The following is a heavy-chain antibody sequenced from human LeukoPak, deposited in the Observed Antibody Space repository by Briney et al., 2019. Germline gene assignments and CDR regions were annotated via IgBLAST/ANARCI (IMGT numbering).Heavy chain of an antibody. CDR1: GIPFSRSG. V-gene: IGHV3-30*02. CDR2: IQNHGNDK. J-gene: IGHJ4*02. CDR3: AREGGVEVAGTFDY. Sequence: PGGSLRLSCAASGIPFSRSGMHWVRQAPGKGLEWVAFIQNHGNDKIYADSVKGRCTASTDNSENTAYIQTNTLRLEDTAVYYCAREGGVEVAGTFDYWGQGTLVTVSS. D-gene: IGHD6-19*01.